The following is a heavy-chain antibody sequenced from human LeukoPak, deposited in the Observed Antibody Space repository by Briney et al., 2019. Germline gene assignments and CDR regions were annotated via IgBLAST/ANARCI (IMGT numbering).Heavy chain of an antibody. D-gene: IGHD3-3*01. J-gene: IGHJ4*02. CDR1: SGTISSYY. CDR2: PYYGGST. CDR3: ARAPSEVFLEWPGACDY. V-gene: IGHV4-59*01. Sequence: SENLSLTCTGSSGTISSYYWSWIRPRPGLGLEWIGNPYYGGSTNYNPSLKSRVTISVDTSKIQFSLKLRSVTAADTAVYYWARAPSEVFLEWPGACDYWGQGTLVTVSS.